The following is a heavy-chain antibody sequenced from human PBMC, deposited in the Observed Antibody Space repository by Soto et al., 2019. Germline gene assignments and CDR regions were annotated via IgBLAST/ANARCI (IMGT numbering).Heavy chain of an antibody. V-gene: IGHV1-8*01. J-gene: IGHJ3*02. CDR2: MNPNSGNT. D-gene: IGHD5-12*01. CDR1: GYTFTSYD. CDR3: AIPYSGYDYVGDAFEI. Sequence: QVQLVQSGAEVKKPGASVKVSCKASGYTFTSYDINWVRQATGQGLEWMGWMNPNSGNTGYAQKFQGRVTMTRNTSISTAYMDLSSLRSEDTAVYYCAIPYSGYDYVGDAFEIWGQGTMVTVSS.